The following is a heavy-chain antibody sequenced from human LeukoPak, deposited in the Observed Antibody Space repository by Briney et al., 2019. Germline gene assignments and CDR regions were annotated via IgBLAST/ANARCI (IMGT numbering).Heavy chain of an antibody. D-gene: IGHD6-6*01. CDR2: IYPGDSDT. CDR1: GYRFTSYW. J-gene: IGHJ3*02. CDR3: ARRSDSSRDAFDI. Sequence: GESLKISCKGSGYRFTSYWIGWGRQMPGKGLEWMGIIYPGDSDTRYSPSFQGQVTISADKSISTAYLQWSSLKASDTAMYYCARRSDSSRDAFDIWGQGTMVTVSS. V-gene: IGHV5-51*01.